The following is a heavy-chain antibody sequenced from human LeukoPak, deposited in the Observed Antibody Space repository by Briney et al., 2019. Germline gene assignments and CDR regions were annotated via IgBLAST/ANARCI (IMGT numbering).Heavy chain of an antibody. V-gene: IGHV3-15*04. CDR1: GFTFNLAW. CDR2: IAVTPDGPAT. CDR3: AHRDTTMVRVDY. Sequence: GGSLRLSCAASGFTFNLAWMSWVRQTPGKGLQWVARIAVTPDGPATDYAAPVKGRFTISRDDSKNTLYLQMNSLTTEDTAVYFCAHRDTTMVRVDYWGQGTLVTVSS. J-gene: IGHJ4*02. D-gene: IGHD5-18*01.